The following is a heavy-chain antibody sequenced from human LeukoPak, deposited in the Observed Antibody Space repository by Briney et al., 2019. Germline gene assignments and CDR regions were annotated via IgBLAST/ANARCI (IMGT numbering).Heavy chain of an antibody. CDR2: INNSGST. CDR3: ARGDVLLWFGDLLTGPYFDY. J-gene: IGHJ4*02. V-gene: IGHV4-34*01. D-gene: IGHD3-10*01. CDR1: GGSFSGYY. Sequence: SETLSLTCAVYGGSFSGYYWSWIRQPPGKGLEWIGEINNSGSTNYNPSLKSRVTISVDTSKNQFSLKLSSVTAADTAVYYCARGDVLLWFGDLLTGPYFDYWGQGTLVTVSS.